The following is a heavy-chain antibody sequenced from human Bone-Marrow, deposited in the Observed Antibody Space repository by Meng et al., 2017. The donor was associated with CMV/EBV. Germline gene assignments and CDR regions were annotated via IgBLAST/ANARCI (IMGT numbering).Heavy chain of an antibody. V-gene: IGHV3-13*01. D-gene: IGHD2-2*01. CDR2: IGTAGDT. CDR1: GFTFSSYD. CDR3: AKIGYCSSTSCRLSDY. J-gene: IGHJ4*02. Sequence: GESLKISCAASGFTFSSYDMHWVRQATGKGLEWVSAIGTAGDTYYPGSVKGRFTISRENAKNSLYLQMNSLRAEDTAVYYCAKIGYCSSTSCRLSDYWGQGTLVTVSS.